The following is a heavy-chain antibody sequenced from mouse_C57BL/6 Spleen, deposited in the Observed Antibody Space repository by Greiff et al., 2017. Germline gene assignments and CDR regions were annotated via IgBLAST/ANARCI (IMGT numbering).Heavy chain of an antibody. CDR2: ISYSGST. CDR1: GYSITSGYD. J-gene: IGHJ3*01. CDR3: ARDLYYYGSRSWFAY. D-gene: IGHD1-1*01. Sequence: EVQLVESGPGMVKPSQSLSLTCTVTGYSITSGYDWHWIGHFPGNKLEWMGYISYSGSTNYNPSLKSRISITHDTSKNHFFLKLNSVTTEDTATYYCARDLYYYGSRSWFAYWGQGTLVTVSA. V-gene: IGHV3-1*01.